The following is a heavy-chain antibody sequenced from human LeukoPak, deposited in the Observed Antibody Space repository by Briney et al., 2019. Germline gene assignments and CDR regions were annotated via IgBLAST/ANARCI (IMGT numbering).Heavy chain of an antibody. J-gene: IGHJ4*02. CDR2: TYYRSKWYN. V-gene: IGHV6-1*01. CDR3: AREVGSAYY. Sequence: SQTLSLTCAISGDSVSNNVVAWNWIRQSPSRGLEWLGRTYYRSKWYNDYALSVQSQITINPDTPKNQFPLHLNSVTPEDTAVYYCAREVGSAYYWGQGTLVTVSS. CDR1: GDSVSNNVVA. D-gene: IGHD2-2*01.